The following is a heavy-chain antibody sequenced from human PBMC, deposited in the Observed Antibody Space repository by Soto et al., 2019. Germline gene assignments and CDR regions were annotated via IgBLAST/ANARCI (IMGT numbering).Heavy chain of an antibody. Sequence: EVQLVESGGGQVKPGGSLRLSCAASGFSFITYSMNCVRQAPGKWLEWVSSIHSSSRYIYYADSVKGRFTISRDNAKNSLFLQMSSLRAEDTAVYYCARGSQNFWMREDAFDIWCQGTMVSVSS. V-gene: IGHV3-21*01. D-gene: IGHD3-3*01. CDR3: ARGSQNFWMREDAFDI. CDR1: GFSFITYS. CDR2: IHSSSRYI. J-gene: IGHJ3*02.